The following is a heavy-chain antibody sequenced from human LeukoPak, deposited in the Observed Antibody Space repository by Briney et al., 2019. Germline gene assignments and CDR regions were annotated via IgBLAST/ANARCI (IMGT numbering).Heavy chain of an antibody. Sequence: SQTLPLTCTVSGGSISSGSYYWSWIRQPAGKGLEWIGRIYTSGSTNYNPSLKSRVTISVDTSKNQFSLKLSSVTAADTAVYYCARQDLYYGSGSPRGYFDYWGQGTLVTVSS. V-gene: IGHV4-61*02. CDR2: IYTSGST. CDR3: ARQDLYYGSGSPRGYFDY. J-gene: IGHJ4*02. CDR1: GGSISSGSYY. D-gene: IGHD3-10*01.